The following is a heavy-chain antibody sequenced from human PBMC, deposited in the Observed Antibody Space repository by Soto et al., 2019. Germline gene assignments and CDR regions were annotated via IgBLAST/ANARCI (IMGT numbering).Heavy chain of an antibody. J-gene: IGHJ4*02. CDR3: ARRPSGWSLVEY. CDR1: GFTFSSYS. V-gene: IGHV3-21*01. CDR2: ISGSSSYI. D-gene: IGHD6-19*01. Sequence: EVQLVESVGGLVKPGGSLRLSCAASGFTFSSYSMNWVRQAPGKGLEWVSSISGSSSYIYYADSVKGRFTISRDNARNSLYLEMNSLRAEDTAVYYCARRPSGWSLVEYWGQGTLVTVSS.